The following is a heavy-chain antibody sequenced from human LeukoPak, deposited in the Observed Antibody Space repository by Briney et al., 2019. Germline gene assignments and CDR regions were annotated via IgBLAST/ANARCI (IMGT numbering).Heavy chain of an antibody. J-gene: IGHJ5*02. CDR1: GFLHSNFF. D-gene: IGHD3/OR15-3a*01. V-gene: IGHV3-74*01. CDR3: TRAWTGKCFDP. Sequence: GGSLSHSRSASGFLHSNFFMGWDRQVPGKGLVWVSRIISDGTTTSYADSVKGRFTISIDNAKNTLYLQMSSLRADDTAVYYYTRAWTGKCFDPWGQGTLVTVSS. CDR2: IISDGTTT.